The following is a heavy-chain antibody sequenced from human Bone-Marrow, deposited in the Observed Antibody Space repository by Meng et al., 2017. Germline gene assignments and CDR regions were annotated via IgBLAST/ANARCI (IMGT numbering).Heavy chain of an antibody. CDR2: INHSGST. CDR1: GGSFSGYY. V-gene: IGHV4-34*01. Sequence: QVQLQQGGAGLLKPSWTLSLTCAVYGGSFSGYYWSWIRQPPGKGLEWIGEINHSGSTNYNPSLKSRVTISVDTSKNQFSLKLSSVTAADTAVYYCARGVVRNWNYLPWGQGTLVTVSS. D-gene: IGHD1-7*01. CDR3: ARGVVRNWNYLP. J-gene: IGHJ5*02.